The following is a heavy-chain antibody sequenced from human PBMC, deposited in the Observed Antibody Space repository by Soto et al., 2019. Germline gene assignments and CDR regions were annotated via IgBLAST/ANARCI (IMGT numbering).Heavy chain of an antibody. J-gene: IGHJ4*01. Sequence: SETLSLTCTVSGGSISNGGYYWNWLRQHPGKGLEWIGYIHYSGSTWYNPSLESRVTISVDTSKDQFSLKLRSVTAADTAVYYCARVRGSGSYAAYYLDAWGQGTLVTVSS. CDR2: IHYSGST. CDR1: GGSISNGGYY. V-gene: IGHV4-31*03. CDR3: ARVRGSGSYAAYYLDA. D-gene: IGHD3-10*01.